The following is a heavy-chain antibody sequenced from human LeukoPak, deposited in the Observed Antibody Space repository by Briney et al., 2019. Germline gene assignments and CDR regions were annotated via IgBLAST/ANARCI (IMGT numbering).Heavy chain of an antibody. D-gene: IGHD2-15*01. Sequence: ASVKVSCKASGGTYSSYAISWVRQAPGQGLEWMGWISTYNGNTNYAQKFQGRVTMTKDTSASTAYMELRNLRSDDTAVYYCARRGGVATQDYWGLGALVTVSS. CDR3: ARRGGVATQDY. V-gene: IGHV1-18*01. CDR2: ISTYNGNT. J-gene: IGHJ4*02. CDR1: GGTYSSYA.